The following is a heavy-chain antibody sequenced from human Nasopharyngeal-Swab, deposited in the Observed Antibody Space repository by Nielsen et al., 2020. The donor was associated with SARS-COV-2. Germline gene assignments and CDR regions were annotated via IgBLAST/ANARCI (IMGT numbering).Heavy chain of an antibody. CDR1: GYTFTGYY. V-gene: IGHV1-8*02. J-gene: IGHJ5*02. CDR3: ARGGYSSSWYVSGWFDP. CDR2: INPNSGNT. D-gene: IGHD6-13*01. Sequence: ASVKVSCKASGYTFTGYYMHWVRQAPGQGLEWMGRINPNSGNTGYAQKFQGRVTMTRNTSISTAYMELSSLRSEDTAVYYCARGGYSSSWYVSGWFDPWGQGTLVTVSS.